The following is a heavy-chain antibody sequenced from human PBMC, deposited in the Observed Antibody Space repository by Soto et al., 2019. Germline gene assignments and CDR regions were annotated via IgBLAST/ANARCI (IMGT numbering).Heavy chain of an antibody. V-gene: IGHV4-31*03. CDR3: ARDNFPSITMVRGRDAFDI. CDR1: GGSISRGGYY. D-gene: IGHD3-10*01. CDR2: IYYSGST. J-gene: IGHJ3*02. Sequence: PSETLSLTCTVSGGSISRGGYYWSWIRQHPGKGLEWIGYIYYSGSTYYNPSLKSRVTISVDTSKNQFSLKLSSVTAADTAVYYCARDNFPSITMVRGRDAFDIWGQGTMVTVSS.